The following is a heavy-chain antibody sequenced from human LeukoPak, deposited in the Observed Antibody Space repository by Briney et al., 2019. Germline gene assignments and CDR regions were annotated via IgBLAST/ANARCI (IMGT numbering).Heavy chain of an antibody. Sequence: GGSLRLSCAASGFTFSVYSMNWVRHAPGKGLEWVSYITSDSRTIYYADSVRGRFTISRDNAKKSLYLQLNSLRVDDTAVYYCARSTEWYAEYWGQGALVTVSS. CDR3: ARSTEWYAEY. D-gene: IGHD3-3*01. J-gene: IGHJ4*02. V-gene: IGHV3-48*01. CDR2: ITSDSRTI. CDR1: GFTFSVYS.